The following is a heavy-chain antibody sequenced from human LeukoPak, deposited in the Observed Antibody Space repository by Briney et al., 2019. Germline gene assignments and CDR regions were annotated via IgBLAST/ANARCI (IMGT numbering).Heavy chain of an antibody. J-gene: IGHJ6*02. CDR3: ATVGFCNTTSCFYYYYGLDV. V-gene: IGHV3-15*01. CDR1: GITLTHAW. Sequence: GGSLRLSCSASGITLTHAWMYWVRQAPGKGLEWVGRIKSKTDGGSTDYGAPVKGRFTISRDDSKNTLYLQMNSVKTEDTAVYFCATVGFCNTTSCFYYYYGLDVWGQGTTVTVSS. D-gene: IGHD2-2*01. CDR2: IKSKTDGGST.